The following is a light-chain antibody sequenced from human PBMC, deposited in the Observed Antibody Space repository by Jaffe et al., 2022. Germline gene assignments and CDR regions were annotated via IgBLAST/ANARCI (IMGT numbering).Light chain of an antibody. CDR3: SSYTSSNTLV. CDR2: EVS. V-gene: IGLV2-18*02. Sequence: QSALTQPPSVSGSPGQSVTISCTGTSSDVGSYNRVSWYQQSPGTVPKVMIYEVSNRPSGVPDRFSGSKSGNTASLTISGLQAEDEADYYCSSYTSSNTLVFGGGTKLTVL. CDR1: SSDVGSYNR. J-gene: IGLJ3*02.